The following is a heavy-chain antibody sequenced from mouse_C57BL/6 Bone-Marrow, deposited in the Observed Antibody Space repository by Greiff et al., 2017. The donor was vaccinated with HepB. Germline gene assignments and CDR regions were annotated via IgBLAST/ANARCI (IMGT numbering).Heavy chain of an antibody. J-gene: IGHJ1*03. CDR3: ARHGGGYWYFDV. CDR2: ISNGGGST. V-gene: IGHV5-12*01. Sequence: EVKLMESGGGLVQPGGSLKLSCAASGFTFSDYYMYWVRQTPEKRLEWVAYISNGGGSTYYPDTVKGRFTISRDNAKNNLYLQMSRLKSEDTAMYYCARHGGGYWYFDVWGTGTTVTVSS. CDR1: GFTFSDYY. D-gene: IGHD1-1*02.